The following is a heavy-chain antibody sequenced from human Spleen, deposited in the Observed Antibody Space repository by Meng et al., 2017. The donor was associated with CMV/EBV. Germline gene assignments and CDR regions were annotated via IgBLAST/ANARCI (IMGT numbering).Heavy chain of an antibody. CDR1: GGYISSGSYH. J-gene: IGHJ4*02. Sequence: LSVTCTVSGGYISSGSYHWGWIRQPPGKGLEWIGTIYYSGSTYYNPSLESRVTISVDTSKNQFSLKLTSVTAADTAVYYCAHGDYVDYWGQGTLVTVSS. CDR3: AHGDYVDY. V-gene: IGHV4-39*01. D-gene: IGHD4-17*01. CDR2: IYYSGST.